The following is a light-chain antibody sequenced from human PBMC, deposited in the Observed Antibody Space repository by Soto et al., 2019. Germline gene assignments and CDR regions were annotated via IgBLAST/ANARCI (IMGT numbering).Light chain of an antibody. CDR3: QQRNVWPPIT. Sequence: EIVLTQSPGTLSLSPGERATLSCRASQSVSNNYLAWYQQKPGQAPRLVIYDASLRANGVPARFGGSGSGTDFTLTINSLEPEDFAVYYCQQRNVWPPITFGQGTRLEIK. CDR1: QSVSNNY. V-gene: IGKV3-11*01. CDR2: DAS. J-gene: IGKJ5*01.